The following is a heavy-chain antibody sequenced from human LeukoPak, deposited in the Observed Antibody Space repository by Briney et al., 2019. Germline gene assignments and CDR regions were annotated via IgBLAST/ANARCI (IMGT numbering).Heavy chain of an antibody. J-gene: IGHJ6*02. CDR1: GYTFTSYG. Sequence: SVKVSCKASGYTFTSYGISWVRQAPGQGLEWMGGIIPIFGTANYAQKFQGRVTITADESTSTAYMELSSLRSEDTAVYYCARRYYDSSGYSNYYYGMDVWGQGTTVTVSS. D-gene: IGHD3-22*01. CDR3: ARRYYDSSGYSNYYYGMDV. CDR2: IIPIFGTA. V-gene: IGHV1-69*13.